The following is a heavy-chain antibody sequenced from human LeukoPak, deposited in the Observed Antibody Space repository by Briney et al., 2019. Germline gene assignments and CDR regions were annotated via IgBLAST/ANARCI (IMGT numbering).Heavy chain of an antibody. CDR1: GGTFSSYA. Sequence: ASVKVSCKASGGTFSSYAISWVRQAPGQGLEWMGGIIPIFGTANYAQKFQGRVTITADKSTSTAYMELSSLRSEDTAVYYCARGGELAAGGGAFDIWGQGTMVTVSS. CDR2: IIPIFGTA. J-gene: IGHJ3*02. D-gene: IGHD1-26*01. V-gene: IGHV1-69*06. CDR3: ARGGELAAGGGAFDI.